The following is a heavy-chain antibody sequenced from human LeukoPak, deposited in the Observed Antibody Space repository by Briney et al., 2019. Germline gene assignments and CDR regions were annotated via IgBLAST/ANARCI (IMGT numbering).Heavy chain of an antibody. Sequence: PGGSLRLSCAASGFTFSSYWLSWVRQAPGKGLEWVANIKQDGSEKYYEDSVKGRFTISRDNAKNSLYLQMNSLRAEDTAVYYCASLVGATFSPTDAFDIWGQGTMVTVSS. CDR3: ASLVGATFSPTDAFDI. D-gene: IGHD1-26*01. V-gene: IGHV3-7*01. CDR1: GFTFSSYW. J-gene: IGHJ3*02. CDR2: IKQDGSEK.